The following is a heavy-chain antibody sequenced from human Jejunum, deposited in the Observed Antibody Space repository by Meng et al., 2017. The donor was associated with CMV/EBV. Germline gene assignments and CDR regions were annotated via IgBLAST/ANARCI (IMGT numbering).Heavy chain of an antibody. CDR1: GLSFSTYR. J-gene: IGHJ4*02. CDR2: TNPDGNT. CDR3: AGIEIGVDSSPDY. Sequence: CAGSGLSFSTYRMHWVRQTPGQGLVWVSRTNPDGNTEYAPSLKGRFTISRDNAKNTLHLQMSSLRVEDTAVYYCAGIEIGVDSSPDYWGQGTLVTVSS. D-gene: IGHD2-21*01. V-gene: IGHV3-74*03.